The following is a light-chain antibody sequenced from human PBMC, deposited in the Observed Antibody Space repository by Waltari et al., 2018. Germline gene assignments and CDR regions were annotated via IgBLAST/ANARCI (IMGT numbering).Light chain of an antibody. CDR2: KAS. CDR3: QQYSSEST. CDR1: QSSRSW. J-gene: IGKJ1*01. Sequence: DIQMTQSPSTLSASVGDRVTITCRASQSSRSWLAWYQQKPGKAPKLLIYKASTLESGVPSRFSGSGSGTEFTLTSSSLQPDDFATYYCQQYSSESTFGQGTKVEIK. V-gene: IGKV1-5*03.